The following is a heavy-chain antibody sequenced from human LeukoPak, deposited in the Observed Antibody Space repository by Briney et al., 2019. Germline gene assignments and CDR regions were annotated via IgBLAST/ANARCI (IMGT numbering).Heavy chain of an antibody. Sequence: GGSLRLSCAASGFTFSSYGMSWVRQAPGKGLEWVSAISGSGGSTTYAQKFQGRVTMTRDMSASTVYMELSSLRSEDTAVYYCARGDYSSPRAWFDPWGQGTLVIVSS. J-gene: IGHJ5*02. V-gene: IGHV3-23*01. CDR2: ISGSGGST. D-gene: IGHD4-11*01. CDR1: GFTFSSYG. CDR3: ARGDYSSPRAWFDP.